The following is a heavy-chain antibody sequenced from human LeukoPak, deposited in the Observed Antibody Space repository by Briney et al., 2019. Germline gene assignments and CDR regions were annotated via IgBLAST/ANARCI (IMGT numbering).Heavy chain of an antibody. V-gene: IGHV1-69*13. J-gene: IGHJ6*02. CDR1: GGTFSSYA. CDR2: IIPIFGTA. D-gene: IGHD1-14*01. CDR3: ARLRRPRNYYYYYGMDV. Sequence: SVKVSCKASGGTFSSYAISWVRQAPGQGLEWMGGIIPIFGTANYAQKFQGRVTITADESASTAYMELSSLRSEDTAVYYCARLRRPRNYYYYYGMDVWGQGTTLAVSS.